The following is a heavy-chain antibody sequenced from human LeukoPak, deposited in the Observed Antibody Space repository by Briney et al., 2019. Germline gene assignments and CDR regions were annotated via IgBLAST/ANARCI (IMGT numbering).Heavy chain of an antibody. CDR3: ARLHHSPVVTPFDWFDP. CDR2: ISAYNGNT. CDR1: GYTFTSYG. D-gene: IGHD4-23*01. J-gene: IGHJ5*02. Sequence: ASVKVSCKASGYTFTSYGISWVRQAPGQGLEWMGWISAYNGNTNYARKLQGRVTMTTDTSTSTAYMELRSLRSDDTAVYYCARLHHSPVVTPFDWFDPWGQGTLVTVSS. V-gene: IGHV1-18*01.